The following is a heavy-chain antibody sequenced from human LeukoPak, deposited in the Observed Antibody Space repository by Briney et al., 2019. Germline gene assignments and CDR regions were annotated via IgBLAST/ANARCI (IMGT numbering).Heavy chain of an antibody. J-gene: IGHJ4*02. CDR2: INPNSGGT. CDR1: GYTFTGYH. V-gene: IGHV1-2*02. CDR3: ATVPFYDPVTATLRDY. D-gene: IGHD2-21*02. Sequence: ASVKVSCKASGYTFTGYHIHWVRQAPGQGLEWMGWINPNSGGTNFAPKFQGRVTMTRDTSISTAYMELSRLRSDDTAVYYCATVPFYDPVTATLRDYWGQGTLVTVSS.